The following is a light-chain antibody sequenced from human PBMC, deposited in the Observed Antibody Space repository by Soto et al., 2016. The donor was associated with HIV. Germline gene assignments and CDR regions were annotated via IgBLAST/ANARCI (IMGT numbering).Light chain of an antibody. CDR1: ILRSYF. Sequence: SGLTQDPTVSVALGQTVRITCQGDILRSYFATWYQQKPGQAPILVIYGKNKRPSGIPDRFSGSSSGNTGSLTISGAQAEDEADYYCNSRDNDRVLFGGGTKLTVL. J-gene: IGLJ2*01. CDR3: NSRDNDRVL. V-gene: IGLV3-19*01. CDR2: GKN.